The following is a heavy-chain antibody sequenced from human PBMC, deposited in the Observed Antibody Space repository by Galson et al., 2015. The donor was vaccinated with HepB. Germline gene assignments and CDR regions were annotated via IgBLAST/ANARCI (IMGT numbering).Heavy chain of an antibody. CDR1: GYRFTGYF. Sequence: SVKVSCKASGYRFTGYFIHWVRQAPGQGLEWMGRINPNNGNTNYAQNFQGRVTMTRDTSITTAYIELNRLISDDTAIYYCARDGTGTENYHVDVWGNGTTVTVSS. J-gene: IGHJ6*03. CDR2: INPNNGNT. D-gene: IGHD6-13*01. CDR3: ARDGTGTENYHVDV. V-gene: IGHV1-2*06.